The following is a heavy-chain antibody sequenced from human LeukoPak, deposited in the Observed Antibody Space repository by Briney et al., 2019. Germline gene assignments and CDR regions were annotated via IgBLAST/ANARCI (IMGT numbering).Heavy chain of an antibody. CDR1: GGSISSYY. D-gene: IGHD2-21*01. V-gene: IGHV4-4*07. CDR2: IYTSGST. CDR3: ARDIKVINPNNWLDP. J-gene: IGHJ5*02. Sequence: SETLSLTCTVSGGSISSYYWSWIRQPAGKGLEWIGRIYTSGSTNYNPSLKSRVTMSVDTSKNQFSLKLSSVTAADTAVYYCARDIKVINPNNWLDPWGQGTLVTVSS.